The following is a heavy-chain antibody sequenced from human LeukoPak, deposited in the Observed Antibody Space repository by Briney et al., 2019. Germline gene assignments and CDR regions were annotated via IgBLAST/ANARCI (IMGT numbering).Heavy chain of an antibody. V-gene: IGHV4-59*08. CDR1: GGSISSYY. Sequence: SETLSLTCTVSGGSISSYYWSWIRQPPGKGLEWIGYIYYSGSTNYNPSLKSRVTISVDTSKNQFSLKLSPVTAADTAVYYCARLRVDYYGMDVWGQGTTVTVSS. CDR3: ARLRVDYYGMDV. J-gene: IGHJ6*02. CDR2: IYYSGST. D-gene: IGHD5-12*01.